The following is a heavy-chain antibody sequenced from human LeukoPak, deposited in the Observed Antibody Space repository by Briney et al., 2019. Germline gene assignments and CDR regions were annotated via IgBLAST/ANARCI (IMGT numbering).Heavy chain of an antibody. J-gene: IGHJ4*02. Sequence: PSETLSLTCTVSGGSISSSSYYWGWIRQPPGKGLEWIGSIYYSGSTYYNPSLKGRVTISVDTSKNQFSLKLSSVTAADTAVYYCARALHSSSWSFDYWGQGTLVTVSS. CDR3: ARALHSSSWSFDY. CDR2: IYYSGST. D-gene: IGHD6-13*01. CDR1: GGSISSSSYY. V-gene: IGHV4-39*01.